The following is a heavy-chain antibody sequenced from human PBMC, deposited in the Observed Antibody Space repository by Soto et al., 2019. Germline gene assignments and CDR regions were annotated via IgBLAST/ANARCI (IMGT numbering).Heavy chain of an antibody. V-gene: IGHV4-30-2*03. D-gene: IGHD6-13*01. Sequence: SETLSLTCAVSGGSISSGGYSWSWIRQPPGKGLEWSGCSSYSGSTYYNPYPRSRVTISVDRSNNQFSLRLTSVTASDTAVYYCARPDSRSWAAPFGSGGQGTVVTVSS. CDR1: GGSISSGGYS. CDR3: ARPDSRSWAAPFGS. J-gene: IGHJ4*02. CDR2: SSYSGST.